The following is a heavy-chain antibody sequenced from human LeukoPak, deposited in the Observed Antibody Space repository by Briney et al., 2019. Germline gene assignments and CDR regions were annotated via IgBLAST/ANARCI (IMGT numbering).Heavy chain of an antibody. V-gene: IGHV3-11*01. CDR2: ISSSGSNI. CDR1: GFTFSDYY. J-gene: IGHJ5*02. CDR3: ARAGYSYGYGWFDP. Sequence: GGSLRLSCAASGFTFSDYYMSCIRQAPGKGLGWVAYISSSGSNIYYADSVKGRFTISRDNAKNSLYLQMNSLRAEDTAVYYCARAGYSYGYGWFDPWGQGTLVTVSS. D-gene: IGHD5-18*01.